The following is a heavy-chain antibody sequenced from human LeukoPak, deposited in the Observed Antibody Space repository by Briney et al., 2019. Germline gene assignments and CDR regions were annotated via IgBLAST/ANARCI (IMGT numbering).Heavy chain of an antibody. J-gene: IGHJ4*02. CDR1: GYTFTSYS. CDR2: IIPIFGTV. V-gene: IGHV1-69*06. D-gene: IGHD5-24*01. Sequence: ASVKVSCKASGYTFTSYSMHWVRQAPGQGLEWMGGIIPIFGTVNYAQKFQGRVTITADKSTTTAYMELSSLRSEDTAVYYCASSRDGYNWVLEYWGQGTLVTVSS. CDR3: ASSRDGYNWVLEY.